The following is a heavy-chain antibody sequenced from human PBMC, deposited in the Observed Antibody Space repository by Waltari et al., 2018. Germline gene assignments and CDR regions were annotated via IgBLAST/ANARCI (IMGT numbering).Heavy chain of an antibody. CDR2: IIPSFGTA. V-gene: IGHV1-69*06. CDR1: GGTFSSYA. J-gene: IGHJ3*01. D-gene: IGHD6-19*01. Sequence: QVQLVQSGAEVKKPGSSVKVSCKASGGTFSSYAISRVRQAPGQGLEWMGGIIPSFGTANYAQKLQGRVTMTTDTSTSTAYMELRSLRSDDTAVYYCARGSLVGIAVAGTPVWGQGTMVTVSS. CDR3: ARGSLVGIAVAGTPV.